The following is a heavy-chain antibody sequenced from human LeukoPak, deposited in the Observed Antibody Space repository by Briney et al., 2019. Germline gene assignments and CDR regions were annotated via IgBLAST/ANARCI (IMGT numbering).Heavy chain of an antibody. D-gene: IGHD3-10*01. J-gene: IGHJ5*02. CDR3: ARDGDTYYYGSGSGWFDP. CDR2: ISVYNGNT. CDR1: GYTFTSYG. Sequence: ASVKVSCKASGYTFTSYGISWVRQAPGQGLEWMGWISVYNGNTKYVQKFQGRVTMTTDTSTRTAYMELRSLRSDDTAVYYCARDGDTYYYGSGSGWFDPWGQGTLVTVSS. V-gene: IGHV1-18*01.